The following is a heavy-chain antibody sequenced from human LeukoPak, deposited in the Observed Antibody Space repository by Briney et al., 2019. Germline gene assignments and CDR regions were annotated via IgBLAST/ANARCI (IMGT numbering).Heavy chain of an antibody. CDR2: IYPGDSDT. D-gene: IGHD3-22*01. CDR1: GYSFTSYW. V-gene: IGHV5-51*01. J-gene: IGHJ4*02. CDR3: ARRRSGYYDY. Sequence: GASLQISCQGSGYSFTSYWIGWVRQLPGKGLEWMGIIYPGDSDTRYSPSFQGQVTISADKSISTAYLQWSSLKAPDTAMYYCARRRSGYYDYWGQGTLVTVSS.